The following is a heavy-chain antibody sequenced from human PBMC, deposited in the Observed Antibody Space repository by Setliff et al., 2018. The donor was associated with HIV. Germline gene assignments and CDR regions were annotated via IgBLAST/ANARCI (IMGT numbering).Heavy chain of an antibody. D-gene: IGHD3-16*01. CDR1: GFIFGNFG. V-gene: IGHV3-30*02. J-gene: IGHJ1*01. CDR2: IRYDGSEK. CDR3: GNKGGQV. Sequence: GGSLRLSCAASGFIFGNFGLHWVRQAPGEGLEWVTFIRYDGSEKFYADSVRGRFTISRDNSKNKLYLQMNSLRIEDTAMYYCGNKGGQVWGPGTLVTVSS.